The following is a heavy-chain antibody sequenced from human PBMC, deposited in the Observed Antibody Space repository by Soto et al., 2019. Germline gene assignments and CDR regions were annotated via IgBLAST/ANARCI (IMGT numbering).Heavy chain of an antibody. CDR3: ARAGEQQLVLYFDY. Sequence: QVQLVQSGAEVKKPGASVKVSCKASGYTFTSYYMHCVRQAPGQGLEWMGIIKHRGGSTSDAQKFQGRVTMTRDTSTSTVYMELSSLRSEDTAVYYCARAGEQQLVLYFDYWGQGTLVTVSS. V-gene: IGHV1-46*01. CDR2: IKHRGGST. CDR1: GYTFTSYY. D-gene: IGHD6-13*01. J-gene: IGHJ4*02.